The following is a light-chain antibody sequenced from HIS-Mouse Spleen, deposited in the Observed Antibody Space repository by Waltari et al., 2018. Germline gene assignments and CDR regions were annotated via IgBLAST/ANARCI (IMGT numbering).Light chain of an antibody. CDR3: CSYAGSSTWV. V-gene: IGLV2-23*01. J-gene: IGLJ3*02. Sequence: QSALTQPASVSGSPGQSITLSCTGPSSHVGSYNLVSWYQQHPGKAPNLMIYEGSKRPSGVSNRFSGSKSGNTASLTISGLQAEDEADYYCCSYAGSSTWVFGGGTKLTVL. CDR1: SSHVGSYNL. CDR2: EGS.